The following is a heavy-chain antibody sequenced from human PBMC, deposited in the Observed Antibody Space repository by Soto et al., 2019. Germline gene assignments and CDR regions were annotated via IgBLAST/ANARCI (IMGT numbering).Heavy chain of an antibody. D-gene: IGHD5-12*01. V-gene: IGHV3-30*18. J-gene: IGHJ5*02. CDR2: ISYDGGNK. Sequence: QVQLVESGGGVVQPGRSLRLSCVASGFTFSRSDIHWVRQAPGKGLEWVALISYDGGNKYYADSVKGRFTISRDNSKNPLHLQMNSLIPDDTAVYYCAKGGGKVATPCDHWGQGSLVTVSS. CDR3: AKGGGKVATPCDH. CDR1: GFTFSRSD.